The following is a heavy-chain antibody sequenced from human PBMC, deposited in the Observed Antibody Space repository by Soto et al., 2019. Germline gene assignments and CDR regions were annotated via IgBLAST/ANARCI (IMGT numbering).Heavy chain of an antibody. V-gene: IGHV3-23*01. Sequence: GGSLRLSCAASGFTFSSYAMSWVRQAPGKGLEWVSAISGSGGSTYYADSVKGRFTISRDNAKNSLYLQMNSLRDEDTAVYYCARLLGTSPEDYYYYGMDVWGQGTTVTVSS. J-gene: IGHJ6*02. CDR3: ARLLGTSPEDYYYYGMDV. D-gene: IGHD2-2*01. CDR2: ISGSGGST. CDR1: GFTFSSYA.